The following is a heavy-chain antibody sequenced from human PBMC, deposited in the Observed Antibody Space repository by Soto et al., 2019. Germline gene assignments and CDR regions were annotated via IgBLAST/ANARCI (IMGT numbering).Heavy chain of an antibody. V-gene: IGHV3-49*04. Sequence: GGSLRLSCTASGFTFGGYAMSWVRQAPGKGLEWVGFIRSKAYGGTTEYAASVKGRFTISRDDSKSIAYLLMNSLKTEDTAVYYCTRVNDFWSGYYTSSFDYWGQGTLVTVSS. D-gene: IGHD3-3*01. CDR2: IRSKAYGGTT. J-gene: IGHJ4*02. CDR3: TRVNDFWSGYYTSSFDY. CDR1: GFTFGGYA.